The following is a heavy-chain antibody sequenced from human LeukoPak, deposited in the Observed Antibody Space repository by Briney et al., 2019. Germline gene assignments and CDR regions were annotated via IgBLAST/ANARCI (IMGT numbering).Heavy chain of an antibody. D-gene: IGHD1-26*01. Sequence: SQTLSLTCAISGDSVSSNSAAWNWIRQSPSRGLEWLGRTYYRSKWYNDYAVSVKSRITINPDTSKNQFSLQLNSVTPEDTAVYYCARDAAGWVVGENYFDYWGQGTPVTVSS. CDR1: GDSVSSNSAA. CDR3: ARDAAGWVVGENYFDY. J-gene: IGHJ4*02. CDR2: TYYRSKWYN. V-gene: IGHV6-1*01.